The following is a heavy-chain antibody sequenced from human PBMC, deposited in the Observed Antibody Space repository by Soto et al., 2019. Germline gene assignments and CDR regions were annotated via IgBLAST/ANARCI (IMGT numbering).Heavy chain of an antibody. D-gene: IGHD6-13*01. CDR2: ISGSGGST. J-gene: IGHJ6*02. V-gene: IGHV3-23*01. CDR1: GFTFSSYA. CDR3: PKQHSSWYGEGYCYYGMDX. Sequence: WGSLRLSCAASGFTFSSYAMSWVRQAPGKGLEWVSAISGSGGSTYYADSVKGRFTISRDNSKNTLYLHMNNLRADDTAVYYCPKQHSSWYGEGYCYYGMDXWGQGTTVT.